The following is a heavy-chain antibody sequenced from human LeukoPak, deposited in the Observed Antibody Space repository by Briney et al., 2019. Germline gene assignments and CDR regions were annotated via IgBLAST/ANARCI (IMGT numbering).Heavy chain of an antibody. CDR3: ARDATTQVGYVYMDV. D-gene: IGHD5-18*01. J-gene: IGHJ6*03. V-gene: IGHV3-11*04. Sequence: PGGSLRLSCAASGFTFSDYYMNWVRQAPGKGLEWVSYISTSGSIIHYADSVEGRFTISRDNAKNSLYLQMNSLRAEDTALYYCARDATTQVGYVYMDVWGKGTTVTISS. CDR1: GFTFSDYY. CDR2: ISTSGSII.